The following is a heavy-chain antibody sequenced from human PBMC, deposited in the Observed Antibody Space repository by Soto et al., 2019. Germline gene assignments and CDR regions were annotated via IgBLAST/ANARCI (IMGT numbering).Heavy chain of an antibody. CDR3: AKGRRCSGGRCYQEEFEE. CDR2: ISYDGSNR. V-gene: IGHV3-30*18. J-gene: IGHJ4*02. CDR1: GFTFSSYG. D-gene: IGHD2-15*01. Sequence: QVQLVESGGGVVKPGRSLRLSCAASGFTFSSYGMHWVRQSPGKGLEWVAAISYDGSNRYYADSVKGRFTISRDNSKNTLYLQMDSLRAEDTAVYYCAKGRRCSGGRCYQEEFEEWGQGTLVTVSS.